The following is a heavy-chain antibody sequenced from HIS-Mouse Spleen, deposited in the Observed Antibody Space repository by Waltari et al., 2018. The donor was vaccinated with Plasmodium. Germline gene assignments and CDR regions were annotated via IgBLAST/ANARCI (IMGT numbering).Heavy chain of an antibody. V-gene: IGHV6-1*01. CDR3: AREGMWGNWFDP. J-gene: IGHJ5*02. Sequence: QVQLQQSGPGLVKPSPTLSLTCAIAGDSFSSNRPAWTWIRPSPSRGLEWLGRTYYRSKWYNDYAVSVKSRITINPDTSKNQFSLQLNSVTPEDTAVYYCAREGMWGNWFDPWGQGTLVTVSS. CDR2: TYYRSKWYN. CDR1: GDSFSSNRPA. D-gene: IGHD3-16*01.